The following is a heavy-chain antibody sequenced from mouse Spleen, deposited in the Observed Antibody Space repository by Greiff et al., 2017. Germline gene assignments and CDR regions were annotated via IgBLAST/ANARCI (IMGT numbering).Heavy chain of an antibody. CDR1: GYTFTSYY. J-gene: IGHJ2*01. D-gene: IGHD1-1*01. CDR3: TRIYYYGSSYFGYFDY. Sequence: QVHVKQSGAELVKPGASVKLSCKASGYTFTSYYMYWVKQRPGQGLEWIGGINPSNGGTNFNEKFKSKATLTVDKSSSTAYMQLSSLTSEDSAVYYCTRIYYYGSSYFGYFDYWGQGTTLTVS. V-gene: IGHV1S81*02. CDR2: INPSNGGT.